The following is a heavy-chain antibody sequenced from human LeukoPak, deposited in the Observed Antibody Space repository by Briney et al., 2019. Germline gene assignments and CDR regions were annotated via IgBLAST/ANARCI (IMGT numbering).Heavy chain of an antibody. V-gene: IGHV4-39*07. Sequence: PSETLSLTCTVSGGSISSSSYYWGWIRQPPGKGLEWIGSIYYSGSTYYNPSLKSRVTISVDTSKNQFSLKLSSVTAADTAVYYCARVRYYDPRVYWGQGTLVAVSS. D-gene: IGHD3-22*01. CDR3: ARVRYYDPRVY. CDR1: GGSISSSSYY. CDR2: IYYSGST. J-gene: IGHJ4*02.